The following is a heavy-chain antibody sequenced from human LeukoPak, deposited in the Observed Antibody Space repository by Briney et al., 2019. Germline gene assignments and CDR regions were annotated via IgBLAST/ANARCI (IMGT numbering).Heavy chain of an antibody. V-gene: IGHV3-23*01. D-gene: IGHD7-27*01. CDR2: ISRTAVST. Sequence: GGSLRLSCAASGFTFSSFAMSWVRQAPGKGLEWVSAISRTAVSTYYADSVKGRFTVSRDNSKNTLYLQMNSLRAEDTAVYYCAKESNWGPGGAFDIWGQGTMVTVSS. CDR1: GFTFSSFA. CDR3: AKESNWGPGGAFDI. J-gene: IGHJ3*02.